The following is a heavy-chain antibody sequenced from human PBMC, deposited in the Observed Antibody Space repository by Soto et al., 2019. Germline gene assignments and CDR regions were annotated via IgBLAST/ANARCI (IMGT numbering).Heavy chain of an antibody. V-gene: IGHV3-23*01. CDR1: GFTFSDFA. D-gene: IGHD3-10*01. J-gene: IGHJ4*01. CDR2: LDGAGGST. Sequence: PGGSLRLSCLASGFTFSDFAMTWVRHVPGRGLEWVASLDGAGGSTYYAESVRGRFSISRHNSPTTLCLQIKTLTVDDTAIYYCAAPRDEYGLGDRSVTYGIDNLGQGATLPVSS. CDR3: AAPRDEYGLGDRSVTYGIDN.